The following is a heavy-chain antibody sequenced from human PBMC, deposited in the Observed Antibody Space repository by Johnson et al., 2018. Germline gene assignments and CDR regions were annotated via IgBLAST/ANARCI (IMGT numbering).Heavy chain of an antibody. CDR3: ARCRGNYYYYYMDV. CDR2: INPSGGSP. CDR1: GYTFTSYY. J-gene: IGHJ6*03. Sequence: QVQLVESGAEVKKPGASVTVSCKASGYTFTSYYMHWVRPAPGQGLEWMGIINPSGGSPRYAQKFQGRVTLTRGTSASTVYMGLGGLRSEDPAVYYGARCRGNYYYYYMDVWGKGTTGTVAS. V-gene: IGHV1-46*01. D-gene: IGHD3-16*01.